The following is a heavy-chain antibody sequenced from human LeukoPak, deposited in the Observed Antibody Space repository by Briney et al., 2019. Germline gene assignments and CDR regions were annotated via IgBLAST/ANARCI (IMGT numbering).Heavy chain of an antibody. D-gene: IGHD3-3*01. J-gene: IGHJ4*02. Sequence: PSETLSLTCTVSGGSISSSSYYWGWIRQPPGKGLEWIGSIYYSGSTYYNPSLKSRVTISVDTSKNRFSLKLSSVTAADTAVYYCARGITIFGVVKYYFDYWGQGTLVTVSS. CDR3: ARGITIFGVVKYYFDY. V-gene: IGHV4-39*07. CDR2: IYYSGST. CDR1: GGSISSSSYY.